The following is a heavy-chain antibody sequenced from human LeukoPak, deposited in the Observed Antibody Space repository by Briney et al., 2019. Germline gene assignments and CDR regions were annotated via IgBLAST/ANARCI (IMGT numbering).Heavy chain of an antibody. D-gene: IGHD1-26*01. CDR2: IYLYGTT. Sequence: SETLSLTCSVSAGSISNSNWWSWVRQSPVKGLEWIGEIYLYGTTNYNPSLKSRVTMSVDRSKNQFFLKLSSVTAADTAVYYCARQKWEQQGRDYYFNGLDVWGPGTTVTVSS. CDR3: ARQKWEQQGRDYYFNGLDV. J-gene: IGHJ6*02. V-gene: IGHV4-4*02. CDR1: AGSISNSNW.